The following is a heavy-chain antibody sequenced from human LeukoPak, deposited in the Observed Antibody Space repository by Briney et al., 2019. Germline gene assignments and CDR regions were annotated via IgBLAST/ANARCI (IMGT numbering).Heavy chain of an antibody. J-gene: IGHJ5*02. D-gene: IGHD3-22*01. CDR2: INPNSGGT. CDR1: GYTFTGYY. Sequence: ASVKVSCKASGYTFTGYYMHWVRQAPGQGREWMGWINPNSGGTNYAQKFQGRVTMTRDTSISTAYMELSRLRSDDTAVYYCARGYYDSSGYLNWFDPWGQGTLVTVSS. CDR3: ARGYYDSSGYLNWFDP. V-gene: IGHV1-2*02.